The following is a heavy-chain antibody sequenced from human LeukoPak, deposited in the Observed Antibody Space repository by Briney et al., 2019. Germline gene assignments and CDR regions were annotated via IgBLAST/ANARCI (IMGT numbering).Heavy chain of an antibody. CDR1: GGSLSSYY. CDR2: IYYSGSS. J-gene: IGHJ4*02. Sequence: SESLSLTCTVSGGSLSSYYWSWLAQPPGKGVEGIMYIYYSGSSTNNHSLKSRVTISVDTSKNQFSLKLSSVIAADAAAVYCARAQVTGTKLDYWGQGTLVTVSS. V-gene: IGHV4-59*01. D-gene: IGHD1-20*01. CDR3: ARAQVTGTKLDY.